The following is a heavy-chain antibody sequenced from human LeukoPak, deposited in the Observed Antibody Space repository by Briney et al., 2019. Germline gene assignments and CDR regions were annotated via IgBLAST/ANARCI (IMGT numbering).Heavy chain of an antibody. CDR2: ISGGAGNT. D-gene: IGHD2/OR15-2a*01. J-gene: IGHJ6*02. CDR3: AKGMTFQYYYSMDV. V-gene: IGHV3-23*01. Sequence: GGSVRLSCAASGFTFSTYAMNWVRQAPGKGLEWVSAISGGAGNTYYADSVKGRFTISRGSSRNTLFLQMNSLGAEDTAVYYCAKGMTFQYYYSMDVWGQGTSVTVSS. CDR1: GFTFSTYA.